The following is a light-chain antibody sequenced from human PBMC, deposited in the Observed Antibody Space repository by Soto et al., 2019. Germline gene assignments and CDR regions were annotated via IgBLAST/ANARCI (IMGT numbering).Light chain of an antibody. Sequence: QSALTQPASVSGSPGQSITISCTGTISDVGSYDLVSWYQQHPGKAPKLMIYEGSKRPSGVSSRFSGSKSGNTASLTISGRQAEDEAAYYCCSYAGSSTAWVFGGGTKLTVL. CDR1: ISDVGSYDL. V-gene: IGLV2-23*01. J-gene: IGLJ3*02. CDR3: CSYAGSSTAWV. CDR2: EGS.